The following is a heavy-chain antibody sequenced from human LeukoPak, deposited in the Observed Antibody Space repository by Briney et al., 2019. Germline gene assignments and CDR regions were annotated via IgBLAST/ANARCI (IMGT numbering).Heavy chain of an antibody. CDR1: GFTFSAYS. Sequence: GGSLRLSCATSGFTFSAYSMNWVRQAPGKGLEWVSSISGSSIYINYADSVKGRFTISSDNAKNSLYLEMNRLRADDTAYYCATAAEDTRGHYQGFEYWGQGTLVTVSS. CDR2: ISGSSIYI. D-gene: IGHD3-22*01. J-gene: IGHJ4*02. V-gene: IGHV3-21*01. CDR3: ATAAEDTRGHYQGFEY.